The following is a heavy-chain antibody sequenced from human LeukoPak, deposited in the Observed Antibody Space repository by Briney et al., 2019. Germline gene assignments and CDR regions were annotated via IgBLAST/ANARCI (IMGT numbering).Heavy chain of an antibody. J-gene: IGHJ6*03. V-gene: IGHV1-69*06. CDR3: ARVGPDIVVVVAATPAYYMDV. CDR2: IIPIFGTA. Sequence: SVKVSCKASGYTFTSYGISWVRQAPGQGLEWMGGIIPIFGTANYAQKFQGRVTINADKSTSTAYMELRSLRSDDTAVYYCARVGPDIVVVVAATPAYYMDVWGKGTTVTVSS. CDR1: GYTFTSYG. D-gene: IGHD2-15*01.